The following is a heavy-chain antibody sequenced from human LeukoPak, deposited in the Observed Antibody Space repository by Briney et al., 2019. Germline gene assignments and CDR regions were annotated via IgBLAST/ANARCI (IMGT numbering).Heavy chain of an antibody. J-gene: IGHJ3*02. CDR3: ARDREYHYASVGYQDDAFDI. V-gene: IGHV1-18*01. Sequence: ASVKVSCKTSGYTFSNYGISWVRQAPGQGLEWMGWISAYKGKTKYAQKFQGRVTMTTDTSTSTAYMELRSLRIDDTAVYYCARDREYHYASVGYQDDAFDIWGQGTMVTVSS. CDR2: ISAYKGKT. D-gene: IGHD3-22*01. CDR1: GYTFSNYG.